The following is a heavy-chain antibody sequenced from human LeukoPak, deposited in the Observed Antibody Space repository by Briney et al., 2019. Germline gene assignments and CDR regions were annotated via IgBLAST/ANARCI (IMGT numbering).Heavy chain of an antibody. J-gene: IGHJ6*02. V-gene: IGHV4-59*01. Sequence: SETLSLTCTVSGGSISSYYWSWIRQPPGKGLEWIGYIYYSGSTNYNPSLKSRVTISVDTSKNQFSLKLSSVTAADTAVYYCARMQLVPLDSPQDYYYYYGMDVWGQGTTVTVSS. CDR3: ARMQLVPLDSPQDYYYYYGMDV. CDR2: IYYSGST. D-gene: IGHD6-13*01. CDR1: GGSISSYY.